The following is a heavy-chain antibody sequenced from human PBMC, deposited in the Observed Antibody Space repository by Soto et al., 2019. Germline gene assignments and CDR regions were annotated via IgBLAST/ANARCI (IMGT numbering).Heavy chain of an antibody. J-gene: IGHJ6*03. Sequence: PGGSLRLSSAASGFTFSSYAMDWVRQAPGKGLEYVSAISSNGGSTYYANSVKGRFTISRDNSKNTLYLQMDSLRAEDMAVYYCARGGGGYDIYYYYYMDVWGKGTTVTVSS. CDR3: ARGGGGYDIYYYYYMDV. CDR2: ISSNGGST. D-gene: IGHD5-12*01. V-gene: IGHV3-64*01. CDR1: GFTFSSYA.